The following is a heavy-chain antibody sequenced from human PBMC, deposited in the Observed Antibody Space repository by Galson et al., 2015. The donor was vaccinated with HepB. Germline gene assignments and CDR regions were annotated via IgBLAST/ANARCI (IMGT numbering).Heavy chain of an antibody. CDR3: TREATIAAPACLDL. D-gene: IGHD6-13*01. Sequence: SLRLSCAASGFSFKNYGMHWVRQAPGKGLEWVALIWHDARNQYYADSVKGRFAISRDNSKNTLYLQMNSLRAEDTALYYCTREATIAAPACLDLWGQGTLVTVSS. CDR2: IWHDARNQ. J-gene: IGHJ4*02. V-gene: IGHV3-33*01. CDR1: GFSFKNYG.